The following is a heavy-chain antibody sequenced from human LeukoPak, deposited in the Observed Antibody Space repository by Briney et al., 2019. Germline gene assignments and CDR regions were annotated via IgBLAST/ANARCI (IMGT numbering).Heavy chain of an antibody. J-gene: IGHJ4*02. Sequence: GESLKISCKGSGYSFTTNWIGWVRQMPGKGLEWMGIIYPGNSDTRYSPSFQGQVTISADKSISTAYLQWSSLKASDTAMYYCARYSSSSEGDYWGQGTLVTVSS. CDR3: ARYSSSSEGDY. D-gene: IGHD6-6*01. V-gene: IGHV5-51*01. CDR1: GYSFTTNW. CDR2: IYPGNSDT.